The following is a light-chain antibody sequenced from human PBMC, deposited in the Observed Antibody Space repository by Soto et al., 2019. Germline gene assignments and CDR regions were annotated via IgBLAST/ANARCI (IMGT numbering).Light chain of an antibody. CDR2: KAS. J-gene: IGKJ1*01. CDR1: QTISSW. V-gene: IGKV1-5*03. CDR3: QHYNSYSEA. Sequence: DIQMTQSPSTLSGSVGDRVTITCRASQTISSWVAWYQQKPGKAPKLLIYKASTLKSGVPSRFSGSGSGTEFTLTISSLQTDDFETYYCQHYNSYSEAFGQGTKVELK.